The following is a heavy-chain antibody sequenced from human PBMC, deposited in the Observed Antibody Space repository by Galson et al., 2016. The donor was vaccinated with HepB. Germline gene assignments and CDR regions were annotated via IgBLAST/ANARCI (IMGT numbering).Heavy chain of an antibody. V-gene: IGHV4-31*03. CDR1: GGSISSGAYY. Sequence: TLSLTCTVSGGSISSGAYYWSWIRQHPGKGLEWIAYTYYSGSPYYNPSLKSRVSISIDTSKNQFSLKLSSVTAADTAVYYCARAVRIAALPLRGWFDPWGQGTLVIVSS. D-gene: IGHD6-6*01. J-gene: IGHJ5*02. CDR2: TYYSGSP. CDR3: ARAVRIAALPLRGWFDP.